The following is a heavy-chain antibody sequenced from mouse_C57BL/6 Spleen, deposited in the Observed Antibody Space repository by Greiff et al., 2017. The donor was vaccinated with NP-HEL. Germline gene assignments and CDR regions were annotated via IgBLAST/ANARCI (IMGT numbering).Heavy chain of an antibody. CDR2: ISGGGGNT. CDR1: GFTFSSYT. V-gene: IGHV5-9*01. CDR3: ARHGGYGFAY. Sequence: EVHLVESGGGLVKPGGSLKLSCAASGFTFSSYTMSWVRQTPEKRLEWVATISGGGGNTYYPDSVKGRFTISRDNAKNTLYLQMSSLRSEDTALYYCARHGGYGFAYWGQGTLVTVSA. J-gene: IGHJ3*01. D-gene: IGHD2-2*01.